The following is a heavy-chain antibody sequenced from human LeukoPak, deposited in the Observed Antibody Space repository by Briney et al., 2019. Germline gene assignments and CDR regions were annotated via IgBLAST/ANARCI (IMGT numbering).Heavy chain of an antibody. CDR1: GYTFTSYG. CDR2: ISAYNGNT. D-gene: IGHD6-13*01. CDR3: ARGPARAAVMTPLVY. V-gene: IGHV1-18*01. Sequence: RASVKVSCKASGYTFTSYGISWVRQAPGQGLEWMGWISAYNGNTNYAQKLQGRVTMTTDTSTSTAYMELRSLRPDDTAAYYCARGPARAAVMTPLVYWGQGTLVTVSS. J-gene: IGHJ4*02.